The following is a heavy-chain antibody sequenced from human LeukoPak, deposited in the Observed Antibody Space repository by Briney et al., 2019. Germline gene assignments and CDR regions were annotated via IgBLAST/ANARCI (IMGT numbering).Heavy chain of an antibody. Sequence: GGSLRLSCAASGFTFNTYWMSWVRQAPGKGLEWVATRKRDGTEKYYVDPVKGRFTISRDNTKNSLYLQMKSLRAEDTAVYYCAKDLPASGDPTHYLDYWGPGTLVTVSS. CDR2: RKRDGTEK. CDR3: AKDLPASGDPTHYLDY. CDR1: GFTFNTYW. J-gene: IGHJ4*02. D-gene: IGHD4-17*01. V-gene: IGHV3-7*03.